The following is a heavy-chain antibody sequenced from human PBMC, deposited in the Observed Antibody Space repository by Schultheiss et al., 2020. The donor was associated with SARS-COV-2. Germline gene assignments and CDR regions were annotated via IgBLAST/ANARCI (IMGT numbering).Heavy chain of an antibody. CDR3: AKGTIFGVVTGFDY. CDR1: GFTFSSYG. CDR2: ISSSSSYI. Sequence: GGSLRLSCAASGFTFSSYGMHWVRQAPGKGLEWVSSISSSSSYIYYADSVKGRFTISRDNSKNTLYLQMNSLRAEDTAVYYCAKGTIFGVVTGFDYWGQGTLVTVSS. D-gene: IGHD3-3*01. J-gene: IGHJ4*02. V-gene: IGHV3-21*04.